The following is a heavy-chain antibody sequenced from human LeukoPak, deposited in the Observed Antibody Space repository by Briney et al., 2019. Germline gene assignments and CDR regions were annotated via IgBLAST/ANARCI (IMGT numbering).Heavy chain of an antibody. D-gene: IGHD6-19*01. J-gene: IGHJ4*02. CDR1: GFTFSSYA. V-gene: IGHV3-23*01. CDR2: ISGSGGST. CDR3: AKGSSSGWYPPLDY. Sequence: GGSLRLSCAASGFTFSSYAMTWVRQAPGKGLEWVSAISGSGGSTYYADSVKGRFTITRDNSKNTLYLQMNSLRAEDTAIYYCAKGSSSGWYPPLDYWGQGTLVTVSS.